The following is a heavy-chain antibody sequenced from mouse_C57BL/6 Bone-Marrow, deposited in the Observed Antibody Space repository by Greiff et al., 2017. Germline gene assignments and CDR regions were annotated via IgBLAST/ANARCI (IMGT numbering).Heavy chain of an antibody. V-gene: IGHV1-15*01. CDR3: TRRRQLRLRDCAMDY. D-gene: IGHD3-2*02. CDR2: IDPETGGT. J-gene: IGHJ4*01. CDR1: GYTFTDYE. Sequence: QVQLQQSGAELVRPGASVTLSCKASGYTFTDYEMHWVKQTPVHGLEWIGAIDPETGGTAYNQKFKGKAILTADKSSSTAYMELRSLTSEDSAVYYCTRRRQLRLRDCAMDYWGQGTSVTVSS.